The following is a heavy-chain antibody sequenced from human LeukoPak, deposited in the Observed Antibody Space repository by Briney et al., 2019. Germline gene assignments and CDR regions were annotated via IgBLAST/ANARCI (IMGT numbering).Heavy chain of an antibody. CDR2: IRYDGSNK. D-gene: IGHD3-22*01. CDR1: GFTFSIYD. CDR3: ASAWHVGIVVVMLDY. J-gene: IGHJ4*02. V-gene: IGHV3-30*02. Sequence: TGGSLRLSCAPSGFTFSIYDIHCVRQAPAKGLECVSFIRYDGSNKYYADSVRGRFPLSRDNSQNTLYLQMNSLRDKDIAVYYCASAWHVGIVVVMLDYWGQGTLVTVSS.